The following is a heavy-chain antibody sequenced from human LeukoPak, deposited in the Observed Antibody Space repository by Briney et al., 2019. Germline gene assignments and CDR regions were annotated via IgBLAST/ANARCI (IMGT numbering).Heavy chain of an antibody. D-gene: IGHD3-22*01. J-gene: IGHJ4*02. CDR1: TXXNAW. Sequence: TXXNAWMSWVRQAPGKGLEWVGRIKSKTDGGTTDYAAPVKGRFTISRDDTKKRLYLQMNSLKTEDTAVYYCTTDYYDSSGLSDIFDYWGQGTLVTVSS. CDR3: TTDYYDSSGLSDIFDY. V-gene: IGHV3-15*01. CDR2: IKSKTDGGTT.